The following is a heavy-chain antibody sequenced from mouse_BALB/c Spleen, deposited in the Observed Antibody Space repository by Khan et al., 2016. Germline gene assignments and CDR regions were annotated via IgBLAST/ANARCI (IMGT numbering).Heavy chain of an antibody. D-gene: IGHD2-4*01. CDR3: AGYDYDRGSVDY. CDR2: ISYSGHT. Sequence: EVQLQESGPGLVKPSQSLSLTCTVTGYSITSDYAWNWIRQFPGNKLEWMGYISYSGHTYSNPSLNSRISITRDTSKHQFFLQLNSVTTEDTATYYCAGYDYDRGSVDYWGQGTTLTVAS. V-gene: IGHV3-2*02. CDR1: GYSITSDYA. J-gene: IGHJ2*01.